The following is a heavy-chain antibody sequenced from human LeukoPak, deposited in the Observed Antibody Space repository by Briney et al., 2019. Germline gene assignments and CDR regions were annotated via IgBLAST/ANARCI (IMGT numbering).Heavy chain of an antibody. CDR1: GFTFSNAW. V-gene: IGHV3-15*01. J-gene: IGHJ4*02. D-gene: IGHD3-9*01. Sequence: GGSLRLSCAASGFTFSNAWMSWVRQAPGKGLEWVGRIKSKTDGGTTDYAAPVKGRFTISRDDSKNTLYLQMNSLKTEDTAVYYCTTARPYYDILTGYPQYFDYWGQGTLVTVSS. CDR2: IKSKTDGGTT. CDR3: TTARPYYDILTGYPQYFDY.